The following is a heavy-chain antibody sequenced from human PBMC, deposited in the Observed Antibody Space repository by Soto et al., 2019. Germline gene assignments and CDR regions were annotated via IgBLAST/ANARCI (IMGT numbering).Heavy chain of an antibody. D-gene: IGHD6-13*01. CDR1: GGSFSGYY. J-gene: IGHJ4*02. CDR2: INHSGNT. V-gene: IGHV4-34*01. Sequence: SLTCAVYGGSFSGYYWSWIRQPPGKGLEWIGEINHSGNTNYNPSLKSRVTISVDTSKNQLFLNLSSVTAADTAMYYCARHHVRGRTIAGAAEFWGQGTLVNLSS. CDR3: ARHHVRGRTIAGAAEF.